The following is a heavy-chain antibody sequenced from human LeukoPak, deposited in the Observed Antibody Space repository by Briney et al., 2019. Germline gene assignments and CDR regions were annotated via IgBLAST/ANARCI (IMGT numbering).Heavy chain of an antibody. D-gene: IGHD5-18*01. J-gene: IGHJ4*02. CDR3: ARHLPGYSYAPFDY. Sequence: KTSETLSLTYTVSGGSISSYYWSWIRQPPGTGLEWIGYIYYSGSTNYNPSLKSRVTISVDTSKNQFSLKLSSVTAADTAVYYCARHLPGYSYAPFDYWGQGTLVTVSS. CDR2: IYYSGST. CDR1: GGSISSYY. V-gene: IGHV4-59*08.